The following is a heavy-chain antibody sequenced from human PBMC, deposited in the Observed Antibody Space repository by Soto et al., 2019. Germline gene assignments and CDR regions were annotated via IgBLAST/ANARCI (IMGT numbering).Heavy chain of an antibody. CDR3: ARVGSGILSSYGMDV. CDR1: GGSISSGGYY. CDR2: IYYSGST. J-gene: IGHJ6*02. D-gene: IGHD2-15*01. V-gene: IGHV4-31*03. Sequence: QVQLQESGPGLVKPSQTLSLTCTVSGGSISSGGYYWSWIRQHPGKGLEWIGYIYYSGSTYYNPSRKSRVTISVDTSKNQFSLKLSSVTAADTAVYYCARVGSGILSSYGMDVWGQGTTVTVSS.